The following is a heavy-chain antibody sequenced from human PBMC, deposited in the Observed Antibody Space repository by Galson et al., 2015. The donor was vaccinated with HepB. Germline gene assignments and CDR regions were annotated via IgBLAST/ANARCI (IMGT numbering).Heavy chain of an antibody. CDR3: ARDYYDSSSDY. Sequence: SVKVSCKASGYTFSSYSITWVRQAPGQGLEWMGWININTGNPTYAQGFTGRFVFSLDTSVSTTYLQISSLKAEDTAVYYCARDYYDSSSDYWGQGTLVTVSS. CDR1: GYTFSSYS. CDR2: ININTGNP. J-gene: IGHJ4*02. V-gene: IGHV7-4-1*02. D-gene: IGHD3-22*01.